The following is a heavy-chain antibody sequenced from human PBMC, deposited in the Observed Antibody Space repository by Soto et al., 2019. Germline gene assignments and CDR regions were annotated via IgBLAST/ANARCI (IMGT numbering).Heavy chain of an antibody. Sequence: EVQLLESGGGLVQPGGSLRLSCLASGFTFSSHSMSWVRQAPGKGLEWVSAISGSGGTTFHADSVKGRFAVSRDNSNSTLYLEMDSLSAEDTAVYYCAKQRADFGSGSDTFFLDNWGRGTLVTVSS. CDR2: ISGSGGTT. V-gene: IGHV3-23*01. CDR3: AKQRADFGSGSDTFFLDN. CDR1: GFTFSSHS. J-gene: IGHJ4*02. D-gene: IGHD3-10*01.